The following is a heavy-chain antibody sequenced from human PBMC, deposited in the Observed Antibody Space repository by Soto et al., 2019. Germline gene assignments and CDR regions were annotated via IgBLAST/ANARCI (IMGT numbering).Heavy chain of an antibody. CDR2: IYYSGST. CDR3: ARYWSNVTYHGCDP. J-gene: IGHJ5*02. CDR1: GCPVSRVSYR. D-gene: IGHD2-8*01. Sequence: SETRYNTLRVSGCPVSRVSYRWSWIRKPPGKILEWIGYIYYSGSTNYNPSLKSRVTMSVDTSKNQFSLKLSSVTAADTAVYYCARYWSNVTYHGCDPWGLGTLVTVS. V-gene: IGHV4-61*01.